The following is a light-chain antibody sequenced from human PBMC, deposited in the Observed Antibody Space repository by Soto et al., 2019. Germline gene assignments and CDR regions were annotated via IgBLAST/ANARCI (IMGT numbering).Light chain of an antibody. CDR1: QSVSRNY. CDR3: QQYGSPPRT. J-gene: IGKJ1*01. Sequence: EIVLTQSPGTLSLSPGERATLSCRGSQSVSRNYLAWYQHKPGQAPRLLIYGASSRATGIPDRFSGSGSGTDFTLTVSRLEPEDFAVYYWQQYGSPPRTFGQGTKVEI. V-gene: IGKV3-20*01. CDR2: GAS.